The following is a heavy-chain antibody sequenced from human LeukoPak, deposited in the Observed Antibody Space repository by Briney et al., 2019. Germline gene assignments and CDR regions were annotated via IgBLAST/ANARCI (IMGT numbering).Heavy chain of an antibody. CDR2: TYYRSKWYN. CDR1: GDSVSSNSAA. J-gene: IGHJ3*01. V-gene: IGHV6-1*01. Sequence: SQTLSLTCAISGDSVSSNSAAWSWIRQSPSRGVEWLGRTYYRSKWYNDYAVSVRSRITINPDTSKNQLSLQLNSMTPEDTAVYYCARGGLAAAGTDAFDFWGQGTMVTVSS. D-gene: IGHD6-13*01. CDR3: ARGGLAAAGTDAFDF.